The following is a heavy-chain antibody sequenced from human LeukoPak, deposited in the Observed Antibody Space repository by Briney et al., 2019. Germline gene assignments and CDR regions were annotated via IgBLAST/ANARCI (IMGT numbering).Heavy chain of an antibody. Sequence: PSETLSLTCAVYGGSFSGYYWSWIRQPPGKGLEWIGEINHSGSTNYNPSLKSRVTISVDTSKNQVFLKLNSVTAADTAVYYCARAPTRSSDILTGYLFDSWGQGILVIVSS. J-gene: IGHJ4*02. CDR1: GGSFSGYY. V-gene: IGHV4-34*01. CDR3: ARAPTRSSDILTGYLFDS. D-gene: IGHD3-9*01. CDR2: INHSGST.